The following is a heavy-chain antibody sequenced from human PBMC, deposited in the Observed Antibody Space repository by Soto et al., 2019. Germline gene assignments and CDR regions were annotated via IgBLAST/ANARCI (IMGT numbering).Heavy chain of an antibody. CDR3: ARGLRYSSSWYWGGDYYYYYGMDV. D-gene: IGHD6-13*01. CDR1: GGSFSGYY. J-gene: IGHJ6*02. V-gene: IGHV4-34*01. Sequence: SETLSLTCAVYGGSFSGYYWSWIRQPPGKGLEWIGEINHSGSTNYNPSLKSRVTISVDASKNQFSLKLSSVTAADTAVYYCARGLRYSSSWYWGGDYYYYYGMDVWGQGTTVTVSS. CDR2: INHSGST.